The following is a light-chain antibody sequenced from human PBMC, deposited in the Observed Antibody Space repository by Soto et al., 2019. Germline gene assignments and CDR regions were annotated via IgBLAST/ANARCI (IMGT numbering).Light chain of an antibody. CDR2: GAS. CDR3: QQSYTTPYT. J-gene: IGKJ2*01. V-gene: IGKV1-39*01. Sequence: DIQMTQSPSSLSASVGDRVTITCRASQSIRSYLNWYHQKPGKTPQLLIYGASNLQSGAPSRFTGSGSGTPFTPTINSLQPGDFATYFCQQSYTTPYTFGQGTQLENK. CDR1: QSIRSY.